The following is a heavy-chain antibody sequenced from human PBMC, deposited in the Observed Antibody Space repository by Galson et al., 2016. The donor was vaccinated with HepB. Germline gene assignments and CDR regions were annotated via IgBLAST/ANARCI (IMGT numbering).Heavy chain of an antibody. CDR1: GDTFSTYT. Sequence: SVKVSCKASGDTFSTYTINWVRQAPGQGLEWMGRIIPIFDTTNYAQKFQDRVTITADKSTSTAYMELSSLRSEDTAVYYCAREGEGYCSSNSCYNCFDSWGQGTLVTVSS. CDR2: IIPIFDTT. CDR3: AREGEGYCSSNSCYNCFDS. V-gene: IGHV1-69*08. D-gene: IGHD2-2*01. J-gene: IGHJ5*01.